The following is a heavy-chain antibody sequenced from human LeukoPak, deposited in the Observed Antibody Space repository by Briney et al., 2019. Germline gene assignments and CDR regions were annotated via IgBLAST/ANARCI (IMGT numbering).Heavy chain of an antibody. J-gene: IGHJ3*02. Sequence: GGSLRLSCAASGFTFSSYAMHWVRQAPGKGLEWVAVISYDGSNKYYADSVKGRFTISRDNSKNTLYLQMNSLRAEDTAVYYCAREGISSDAFDIWGQGTTVTVSS. CDR3: AREGISSDAFDI. CDR1: GFTFSSYA. D-gene: IGHD6-6*01. CDR2: ISYDGSNK. V-gene: IGHV3-30-3*01.